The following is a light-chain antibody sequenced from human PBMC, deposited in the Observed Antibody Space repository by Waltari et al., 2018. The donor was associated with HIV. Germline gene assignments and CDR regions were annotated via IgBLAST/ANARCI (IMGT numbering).Light chain of an antibody. CDR2: GVS. CDR1: SRDVGAYHY. V-gene: IGLV2-14*01. CDR3: SSLTTTNTLI. J-gene: IGLJ2*01. Sequence: QSALTQPASVSGSPGQSITISCTGTSRDVGAYHYVSWYQQPPGTAPKLMLFGVSTRPSGISDRFSGYKSGNTASLTISGLQAEDEADYYCSSLTTTNTLIFGGGTKVTVL.